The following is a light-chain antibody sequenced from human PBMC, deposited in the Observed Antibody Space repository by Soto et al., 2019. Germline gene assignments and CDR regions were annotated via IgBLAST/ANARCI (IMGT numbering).Light chain of an antibody. Sequence: DVQLTQSPSSLSASVGDRVTITCRASQSIGTSLNWYHKKPGKAPKLLIYVASSLESGVPSRFSGSGSGTDFSLTISSLQPEDFATYYCQQSYGTLLTFGQGTRLEIK. CDR1: QSIGTS. CDR3: QQSYGTLLT. V-gene: IGKV1-39*01. J-gene: IGKJ5*01. CDR2: VAS.